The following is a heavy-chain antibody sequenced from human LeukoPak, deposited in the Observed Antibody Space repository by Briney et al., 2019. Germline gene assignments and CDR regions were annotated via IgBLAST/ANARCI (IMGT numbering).Heavy chain of an antibody. Sequence: SETLSLTCTVSGGSISSSSSYYWGWIRQPPGKGLEWIGSIFYSGSTYYNSSLKSRVTISVDTSKNQFSLKLSSVTAADTAVYYCARGLLEWELRDDAFDIWGQGTMVTVSS. V-gene: IGHV4-39*07. CDR1: GGSISSSSSYY. J-gene: IGHJ3*02. CDR3: ARGLLEWELRDDAFDI. D-gene: IGHD1-26*01. CDR2: IFYSGST.